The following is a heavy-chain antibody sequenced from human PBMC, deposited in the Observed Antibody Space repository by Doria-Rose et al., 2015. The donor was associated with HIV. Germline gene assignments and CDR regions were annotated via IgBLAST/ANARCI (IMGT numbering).Heavy chain of an antibody. CDR1: TDLA. J-gene: IGHJ4*02. D-gene: IGHD1-26*01. CDR2: ITAGNGNT. Sequence: TDLAIHRVRRAPGQSLEWMGWITAGNGNTRYSQQFQARVTLTRDTSASTAYMDVSSLRSEDTAVYFCATDALAGGYFDSWGQGTLVTVSS. CDR3: ATDALAGGYFDS. V-gene: IGHV1-3*01.